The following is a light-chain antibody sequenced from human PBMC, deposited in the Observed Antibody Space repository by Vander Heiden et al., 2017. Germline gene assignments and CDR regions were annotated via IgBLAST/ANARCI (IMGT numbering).Light chain of an antibody. CDR1: QSLLYRYNSKNY. J-gene: IGKJ2*01. CDR2: WAS. CDR3: QQYYTTPYT. V-gene: IGKV4-1*01. Sequence: DIVMTQSPDSLAVSRGERDTLNCKSSQSLLYRYNSKNYLAWYQQKSGQPPKVLIYWASTRESGVPDRFSGSGSGTDFTLTISSLQAEDVAVYYCQQYYTTPYTFGQGTKLEIK.